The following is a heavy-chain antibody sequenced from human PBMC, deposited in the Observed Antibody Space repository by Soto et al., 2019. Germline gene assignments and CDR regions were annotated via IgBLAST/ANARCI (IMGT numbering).Heavy chain of an antibody. D-gene: IGHD6-6*01. J-gene: IGHJ4*02. CDR3: ARPASGGLVPFDC. CDR2: IHYSGST. CDR1: GASVSTSTDY. V-gene: IGHV4-39*01. Sequence: QLQLQESGPGLVKPSETLSLTCTVSGASVSTSTDYWGWIRQPPGKGLEWIGSIHYSGSTYYNPSLKSRATISVDSSKNQFSLNLNPVTAADTAVYYCARPASGGLVPFDCWGQGTLVTVSS.